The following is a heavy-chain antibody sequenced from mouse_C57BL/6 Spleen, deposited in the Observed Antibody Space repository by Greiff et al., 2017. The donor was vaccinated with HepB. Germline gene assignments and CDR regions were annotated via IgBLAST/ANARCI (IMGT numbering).Heavy chain of an antibody. CDR3: ATPGSSSWFAY. CDR1: GYSITSGYD. J-gene: IGHJ3*01. CDR2: ISYSGST. V-gene: IGHV3-1*01. Sequence: EVQVVESGPGMVKPSQSLSLTCTVTGYSITSGYDWHWIRHFPGNKLEWMGYISYSGSTNYNPSLKSRISITHDTSKNHFFLKLNSVTTEDTATYYCATPGSSSWFAYWGQGTLVTVSA. D-gene: IGHD1-1*01.